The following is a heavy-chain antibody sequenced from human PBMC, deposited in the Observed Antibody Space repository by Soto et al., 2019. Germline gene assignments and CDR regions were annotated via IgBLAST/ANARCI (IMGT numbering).Heavy chain of an antibody. D-gene: IGHD6-19*01. Sequence: SETLSLTCNVSGGSISRSNYYWAWIRQPPGKGLEWIGSVYHTGNTYYSLSLRSRVAISLDTSKSQFSLRLDAVSAADTATYYCARLGGIAVAGPIYYWGQGTLVTVSS. CDR2: VYHTGNT. CDR1: GGSISRSNYY. J-gene: IGHJ4*02. V-gene: IGHV4-39*01. CDR3: ARLGGIAVAGPIYY.